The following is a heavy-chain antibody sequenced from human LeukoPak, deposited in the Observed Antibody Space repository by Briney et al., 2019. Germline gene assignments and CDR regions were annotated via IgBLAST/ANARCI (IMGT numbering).Heavy chain of an antibody. D-gene: IGHD3-3*01. CDR1: GGTFSSYT. CDR2: IIPILGIA. CDR3: ARGLYYDFWSGYYTWFDP. V-gene: IGHV1-69*02. Sequence: ASVKVSCKVSGGTFSSYTISWVRQAPGQGLEWMGRIIPILGIANYAQKFQGRVTITADKSTSTAYMELSSLRSEDTAVYYCARGLYYDFWSGYYTWFDPWGQGTLVTVSS. J-gene: IGHJ5*02.